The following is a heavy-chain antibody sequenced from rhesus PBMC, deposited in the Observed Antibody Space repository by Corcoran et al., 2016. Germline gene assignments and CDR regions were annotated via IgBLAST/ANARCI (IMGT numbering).Heavy chain of an antibody. CDR3: ARVDLNWYFDL. V-gene: IGHV4-127*01. CDR1: GYSISSGYG. J-gene: IGHJ2*01. D-gene: IGHD5-12*01. Sequence: QVQLQESGPGLVKPSETLSLTCAVAGYSISSGYGWGWIRPPPGKGLEWIGQIYGGSGSTYYNPSLKSRVTVSKDTSNNQFSLNLSSVTAADTAVYYCARVDLNWYFDLWGPGTPITISS. CDR2: IYGGSGST.